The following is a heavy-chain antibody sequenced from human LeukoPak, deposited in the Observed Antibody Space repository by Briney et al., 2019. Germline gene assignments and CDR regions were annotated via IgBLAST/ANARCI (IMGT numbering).Heavy chain of an antibody. Sequence: SETLSLTCTVSGGSISSGDYYWSWIRQPPGKGLEWIGYIYYSMSTYYNPSLKSRVTISVDTSKNQFSLKLSSVTAADTAVYYCARDKMATNHFDYWGQGTLVTVSS. D-gene: IGHD5-24*01. J-gene: IGHJ4*02. CDR3: ARDKMATNHFDY. V-gene: IGHV4-30-4*01. CDR2: IYYSMST. CDR1: GGSISSGDYY.